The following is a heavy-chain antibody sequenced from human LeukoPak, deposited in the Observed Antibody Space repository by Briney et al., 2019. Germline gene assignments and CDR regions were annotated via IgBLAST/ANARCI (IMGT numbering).Heavy chain of an antibody. Sequence: QPGGSLRLSCAASGFTFSSYWMSWVRQAPGKGLEWVANIKQDGSEKYYVDSVKGRFTISRDNAKNSLYLQMNSLRAEDTAVYYCARDTYYYDSSGYLLGAPMDVWGQGTTVTVSS. CDR3: ARDTYYYDSSGYLLGAPMDV. CDR2: IKQDGSEK. D-gene: IGHD3-22*01. V-gene: IGHV3-7*01. CDR1: GFTFSSYW. J-gene: IGHJ6*02.